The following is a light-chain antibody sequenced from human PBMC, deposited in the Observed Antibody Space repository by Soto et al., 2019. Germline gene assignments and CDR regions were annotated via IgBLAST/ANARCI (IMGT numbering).Light chain of an antibody. Sequence: EIVMTQSPAMLSVSPGERATLSCRASQNVNNRLAWYQQKAGQPPRLLIYGASTRATGIPARFSGSGSGTEFTLTISSLQSEDFAVYYCQHFNSWPLLFGQGTKVKIK. J-gene: IGKJ1*01. CDR3: QHFNSWPLL. V-gene: IGKV3-15*01. CDR1: QNVNNR. CDR2: GAS.